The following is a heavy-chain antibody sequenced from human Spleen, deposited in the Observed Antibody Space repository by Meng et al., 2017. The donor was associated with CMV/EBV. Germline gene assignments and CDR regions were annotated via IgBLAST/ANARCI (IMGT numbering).Heavy chain of an antibody. V-gene: IGHV1-2*02. CDR1: GYTFTGYY. CDR2: INPNSGGT. Sequence: KGACKASGYTFTGYYMHWVRRAPGQGLEWMGWINPNSGGTNYAQKFQDRVTMTRDTSISTAYMELSSLRSDDTAVYFCARDVDNWFDPWGQGTLVTVSS. J-gene: IGHJ5*02. CDR3: ARDVDNWFDP.